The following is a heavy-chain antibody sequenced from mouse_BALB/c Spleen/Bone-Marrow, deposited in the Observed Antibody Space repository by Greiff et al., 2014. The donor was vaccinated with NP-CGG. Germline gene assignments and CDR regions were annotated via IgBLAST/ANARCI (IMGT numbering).Heavy chain of an antibody. CDR1: GYTFTDYT. V-gene: IGHV1-22*01. CDR2: VNPNIGGT. Sequence: VQLQQPGPELVKPGASVKISCKTSGYTFTDYTLHWVKQSHGKSLEWIGGVNPNIGGTSYNQKFKGKASLTVNKSSTTAYMELRSRPSEYSLVYYCARGRWYYWGQGTPLTVSP. D-gene: IGHD2-3*01. CDR3: ARGRWYY. J-gene: IGHJ2*01.